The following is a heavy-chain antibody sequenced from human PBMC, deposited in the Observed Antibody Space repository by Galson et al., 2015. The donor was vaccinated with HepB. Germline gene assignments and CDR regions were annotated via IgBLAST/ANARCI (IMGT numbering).Heavy chain of an antibody. J-gene: IGHJ4*02. CDR2: INSKTDGGTT. Sequence: SLRLSCAASGFTFSNAWMNWVRQAPGKGLEWVGRINSKTDGGTTAYAAPVKGRFTISRDDSKNTLYLQMNSLKTEDTAVYYCTTARIGSGYLRYYFDYWGQGTLVTVSS. D-gene: IGHD3-22*01. CDR3: TTARIGSGYLRYYFDY. CDR1: GFTFSNAW. V-gene: IGHV3-15*07.